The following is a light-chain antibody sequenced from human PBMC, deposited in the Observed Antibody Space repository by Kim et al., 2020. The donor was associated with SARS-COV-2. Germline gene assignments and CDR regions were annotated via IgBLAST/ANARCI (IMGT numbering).Light chain of an antibody. J-gene: IGKJ1*01. V-gene: IGKV1-5*03. CDR3: QQYNTHSRT. CDR2: KAS. CDR1: ESISNW. Sequence: DIQMTQSPSTLSASVGDRVTIICRASESISNWLAWYQQRPGKAPKLLIYKASSLDRGVPSRFSGSGSGTEFTLTISSLQPDDFATYYCQQYNTHSRTFGQGTKVEIK.